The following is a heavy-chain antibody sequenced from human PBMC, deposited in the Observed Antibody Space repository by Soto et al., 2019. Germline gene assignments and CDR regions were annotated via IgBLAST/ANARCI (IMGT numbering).Heavy chain of an antibody. Sequence: PGGSMRLSCAASGLTFSSYGMHWVRQAPGKGLEWVAVIWYDGSNKYYADSVKGRFTISRDNSKNTLYLQMNSLRAEDTAVYYCARGYCSSTSCYLLDYWGQGTLVTVSS. D-gene: IGHD2-2*01. V-gene: IGHV3-33*01. J-gene: IGHJ4*02. CDR2: IWYDGSNK. CDR3: ARGYCSSTSCYLLDY. CDR1: GLTFSSYG.